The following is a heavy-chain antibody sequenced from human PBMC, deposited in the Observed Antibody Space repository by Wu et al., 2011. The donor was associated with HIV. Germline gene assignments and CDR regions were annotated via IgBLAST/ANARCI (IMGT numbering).Heavy chain of an antibody. J-gene: IGHJ6*03. V-gene: IGHV1-2*02. D-gene: IGHD6-13*01. CDR3: AREGYSSTWYSHYYYYHMDV. Sequence: QVQLVQSGAEVKKPGSSVKVSCKASGGTFNSYYIHWVRQAPGQGLEWMGWINPNSGGTNYVQKFQGRVSMTRDTSISTAYMELSRLRSDDTAVYYCAREGYSSTWYSHYYYYHMDVWGKGTTVTVSS. CDR2: INPNSGGT. CDR1: GGTFNSYY.